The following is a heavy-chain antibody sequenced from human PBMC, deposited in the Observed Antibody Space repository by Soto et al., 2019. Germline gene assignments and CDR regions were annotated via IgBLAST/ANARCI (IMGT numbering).Heavy chain of an antibody. D-gene: IGHD2-15*01. J-gene: IGHJ2*01. CDR1: GGSFSGYY. CDR2: INHSGST. Sequence: SETLSLTCAVYGGSFSGYYWSWIRQPPGKGLEWIGEINHSGSTNYNPSLKSRVTISVDTSKNQFSLKLSSVTAADTAVYYCARGKGRILYFRRGYFDLWGRGTLVTVSS. V-gene: IGHV4-34*01. CDR3: ARGKGRILYFRRGYFDL.